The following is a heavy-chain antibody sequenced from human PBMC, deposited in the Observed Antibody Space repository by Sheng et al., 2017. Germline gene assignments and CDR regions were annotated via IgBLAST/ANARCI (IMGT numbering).Heavy chain of an antibody. Sequence: QVQLVESGGGVVQPGRSLRLSCAASGFIFSTYAMHWVRQAPGKGLEWVAVISTDGNNDNYADSVKGRFTISRDNSNNRLFLLMNSLRPEDTAVYYCAKDPSSDTSGWYAHFDYWGQGTLVTVS. CDR3: AKDPSSDTSGWYAHFDY. J-gene: IGHJ4*02. D-gene: IGHD6-19*01. CDR1: GFIFSTYA. CDR2: ISTDGNND. V-gene: IGHV3-30*18.